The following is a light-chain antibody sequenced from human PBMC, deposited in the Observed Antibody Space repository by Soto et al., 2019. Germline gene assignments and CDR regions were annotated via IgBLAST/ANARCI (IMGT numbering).Light chain of an antibody. CDR3: QQRRNWPPIT. CDR1: PNIDKNY. CDR2: DVW. Sequence: EIVLTQSPATLSLSPGERATLSCGASPNIDKNYLGWYQQKPGLAPRLLIYDVWNRATGIPDRFSGSGSGTDFTLTISRLEPEDSAVYYCQQRRNWPPITFGQGTKLDIK. V-gene: IGKV3D-20*02. J-gene: IGKJ5*01.